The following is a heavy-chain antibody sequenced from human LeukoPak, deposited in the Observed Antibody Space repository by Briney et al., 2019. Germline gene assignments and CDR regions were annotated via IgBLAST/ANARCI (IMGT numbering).Heavy chain of an antibody. CDR3: ASLNDSSGYYYYYYYGMDV. Sequence: GGSLRLSCAASGFTFSSYSMNWVRQAPGKGLEWVSSISSRSSYIYYADSVKGRFTISRDNSKNTLYLQMNSLRAEDTAVYYCASLNDSSGYYYYYYYGMDVWGQGTTVTVSS. V-gene: IGHV3-21*01. CDR1: GFTFSSYS. D-gene: IGHD3-22*01. CDR2: ISSRSSYI. J-gene: IGHJ6*02.